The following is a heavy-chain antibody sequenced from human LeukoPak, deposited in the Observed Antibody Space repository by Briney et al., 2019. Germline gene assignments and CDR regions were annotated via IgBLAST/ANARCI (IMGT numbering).Heavy chain of an antibody. CDR1: GGSISSSSYY. V-gene: IGHV4-39*07. J-gene: IGHJ4*02. CDR2: IYYSGST. D-gene: IGHD3-22*01. Sequence: SETLSLTCTVSGGSISSSSYYWGWIRQPPGKGLEWIGSIYYSGSTYYNPSLKSRVTISVDTSKNQFSLKLSSVTAADTAVYYCARDLSDYYDSSGYYDYWVQGTLVTVYS. CDR3: ARDLSDYYDSSGYYDY.